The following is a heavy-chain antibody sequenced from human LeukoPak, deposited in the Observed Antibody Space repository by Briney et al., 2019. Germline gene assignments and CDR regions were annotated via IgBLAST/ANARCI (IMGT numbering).Heavy chain of an antibody. J-gene: IGHJ6*03. CDR3: ARGGMAVGATTNYYYYMDV. Sequence: GASVKVSCKASGYTFTSYGISWVRLALGQGLEWMGIIKPSGGSTSYAQKFQGRVTMTRDTSTSTVYMELSSLRSEDTAVYYCARGGMAVGATTNYYYYMDVWGKGTTVTVSS. CDR1: GYTFTSYG. D-gene: IGHD1-26*01. CDR2: IKPSGGST. V-gene: IGHV1-46*01.